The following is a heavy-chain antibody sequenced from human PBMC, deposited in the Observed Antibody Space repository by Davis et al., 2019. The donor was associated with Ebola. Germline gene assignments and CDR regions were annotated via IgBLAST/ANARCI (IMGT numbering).Heavy chain of an antibody. CDR1: GGSVSSDPHY. J-gene: IGHJ4*02. V-gene: IGHV4-61*01. CDR2: IYYSGST. Sequence: SETLFLTCTVSGGSVSSDPHYWSWVRLPPGKGLEWVGNIYYSGSTNYNPSLKSRVTISVDTSKNQFSLKVSSVTTADTAVYYCARQNWNLSFDYWGQGTLVPVSS. D-gene: IGHD1-1*01. CDR3: ARQNWNLSFDY.